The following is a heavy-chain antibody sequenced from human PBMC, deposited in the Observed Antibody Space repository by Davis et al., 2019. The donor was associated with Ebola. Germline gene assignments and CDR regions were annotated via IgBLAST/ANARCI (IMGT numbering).Heavy chain of an antibody. Sequence: GESLKISCAASGFTFTPYAMSWIRLTPGKGLEWVSTITANGGTTYNADSVKGRFTISRDNSKNTLYLQMDSLRAEDTAVYFCAKQGNYFYHFDYWGQGTLVTVSS. CDR2: ITANGGTT. CDR1: GFTFTPYA. CDR3: AKQGNYFYHFDY. V-gene: IGHV3-23*01. D-gene: IGHD1-7*01. J-gene: IGHJ4*02.